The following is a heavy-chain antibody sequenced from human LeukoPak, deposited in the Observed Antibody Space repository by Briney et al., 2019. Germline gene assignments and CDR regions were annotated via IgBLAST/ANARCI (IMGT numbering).Heavy chain of an antibody. V-gene: IGHV3-23*01. J-gene: IGHJ4*02. CDR3: AKDSASYGRFDY. Sequence: GGSLRLSCAASGFTFTNYAMSWVCQAPGKGLEWVSVISGSGSSTYYADSVKGRFTISRDDSKNTLYLQMNSLRAEDTAVYFCAKDSASYGRFDYWGQGTLVTVSS. CDR2: ISGSGSST. D-gene: IGHD5-18*01. CDR1: GFTFTNYA.